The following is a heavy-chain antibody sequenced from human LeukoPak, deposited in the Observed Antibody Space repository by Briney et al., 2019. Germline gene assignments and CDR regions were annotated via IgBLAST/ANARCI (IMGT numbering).Heavy chain of an antibody. CDR1: GFTFSSYA. D-gene: IGHD2-15*01. Sequence: PGASLRLACAASGFTFSSYAMRWVRQAAGKGLEWVSAISGSGGSTYYADSVKGRFTISRDNSKNTLYLQMNSLRAEDTAVYYCAKVLHRYCSGGSCYSLDYWGQGTLVTVSS. J-gene: IGHJ4*02. V-gene: IGHV3-23*01. CDR2: ISGSGGST. CDR3: AKVLHRYCSGGSCYSLDY.